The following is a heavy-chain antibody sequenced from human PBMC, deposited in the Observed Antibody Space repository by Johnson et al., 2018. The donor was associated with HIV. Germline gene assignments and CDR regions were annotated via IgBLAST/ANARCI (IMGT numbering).Heavy chain of an antibody. CDR1: GFTFSSYA. D-gene: IGHD3-10*01. CDR3: AREFPITMVRGVMIGDAFDI. V-gene: IGHV3-30-3*01. CDR2: ISYDGSNK. Sequence: QVQLVESGGGVVQPGRSLRLSCAASGFTFSSYAMHWVRQAPGKGLEWVAVISYDGSNKYYADSVKGRFTISRDNSKNTLYLQMNSLRAEDTAVYYCAREFPITMVRGVMIGDAFDIWGQGTMVTVSS. J-gene: IGHJ3*02.